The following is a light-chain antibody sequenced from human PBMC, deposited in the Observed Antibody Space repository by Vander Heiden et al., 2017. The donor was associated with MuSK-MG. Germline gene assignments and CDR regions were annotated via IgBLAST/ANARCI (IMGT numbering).Light chain of an antibody. Sequence: ELVMPPSPATLSVSPGERATLSCRASQSVSTYLAWYQQKPGQAPRLLIYGASTRATGIPARFSGSGSGTEFTLTISSLQSEDFAVYYCQQDNNWPTFGPGTKVDIK. CDR2: GAS. CDR3: QQDNNWPT. CDR1: QSVSTY. V-gene: IGKV3-15*01. J-gene: IGKJ3*01.